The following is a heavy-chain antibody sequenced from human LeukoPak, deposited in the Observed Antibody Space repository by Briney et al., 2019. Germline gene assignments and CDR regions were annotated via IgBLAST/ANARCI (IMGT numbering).Heavy chain of an antibody. D-gene: IGHD3-3*01. Sequence: SETLSLTCTVSGGSISSYYWSWIRQPPGKGLEWIGYIYYSGSTNYNPSLKSRVTISVDTSKNQFSLKLSSVTAADTAVYYCARHIPYYDFWSGYYKSVDVWGQGTTVTVSS. CDR1: GGSISSYY. CDR3: ARHIPYYDFWSGYYKSVDV. J-gene: IGHJ6*02. V-gene: IGHV4-59*08. CDR2: IYYSGST.